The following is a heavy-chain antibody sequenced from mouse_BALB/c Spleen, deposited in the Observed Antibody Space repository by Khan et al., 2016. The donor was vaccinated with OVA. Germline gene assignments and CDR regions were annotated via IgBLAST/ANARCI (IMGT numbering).Heavy chain of an antibody. Sequence: VQLQESGPGPVAPSQSLSITCTVSEFSLTGYGVNWVRQPPGKGLEWLGMIWGDGSTDYNSALKSRLSISKDNSKSQVFLKMNSLQTDDTARYYCARAYYANYREAMDYWGQGTSVTVSS. CDR1: EFSLTGYG. CDR3: ARAYYANYREAMDY. J-gene: IGHJ4*01. CDR2: IWGDGST. V-gene: IGHV2-6-7*01. D-gene: IGHD2-10*01.